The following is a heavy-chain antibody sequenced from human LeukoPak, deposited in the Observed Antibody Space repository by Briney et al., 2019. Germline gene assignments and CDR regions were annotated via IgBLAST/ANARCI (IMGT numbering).Heavy chain of an antibody. CDR1: GFTFSSYS. CDR3: ARDAVYCSGGSCYREDAFDI. Sequence: PGGSLRLSCAAYGFTFSSYSMNWVRQAPGKGLEWVSSISSSSSYIYYADSVKGRFTISRDNAKNSLYLQMNSLRAEDTAVYYCARDAVYCSGGSCYREDAFDIWGQGTMVTVSS. J-gene: IGHJ3*02. V-gene: IGHV3-21*01. D-gene: IGHD2-15*01. CDR2: ISSSSSYI.